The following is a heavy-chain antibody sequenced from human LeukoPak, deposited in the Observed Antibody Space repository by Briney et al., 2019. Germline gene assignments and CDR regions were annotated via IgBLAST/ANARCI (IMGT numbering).Heavy chain of an antibody. Sequence: GGSLSLSCAAPGITFSSFGMQWLRQAPGKGLECVAFIWYDGSNKHYADSVQGRLTISRDNYKNTLYLQMNSLRAEDTAVYYCARDGTLTAGPFDPWGRGTLVTVSS. D-gene: IGHD1-1*01. CDR3: ARDGTLTAGPFDP. CDR1: GITFSSFG. V-gene: IGHV3-33*01. J-gene: IGHJ5*02. CDR2: IWYDGSNK.